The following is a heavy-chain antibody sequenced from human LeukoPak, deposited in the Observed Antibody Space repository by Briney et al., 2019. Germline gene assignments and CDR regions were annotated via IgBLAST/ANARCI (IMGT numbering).Heavy chain of an antibody. Sequence: GGSLRLSCAASGFTVSSNYMSWVRQSPGKGLEWVSVIYSGGSTYYADSVRGRFTISRDNSKNTLYLQMNSLRAEDTAVYYCARDGNLLWFGEFDAFDIWGQGTMVTVSS. D-gene: IGHD3-10*01. V-gene: IGHV3-53*01. CDR2: IYSGGST. CDR1: GFTVSSNY. CDR3: ARDGNLLWFGEFDAFDI. J-gene: IGHJ3*02.